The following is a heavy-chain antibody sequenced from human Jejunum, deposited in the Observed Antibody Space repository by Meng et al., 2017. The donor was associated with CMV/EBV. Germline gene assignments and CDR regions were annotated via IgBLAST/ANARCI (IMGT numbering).Heavy chain of an antibody. Sequence: QVQLQGSGPGLVKSSETLSLTCFVSAGPISGYYWSWIRQPAGKGLEWIGRIYTSGSTHYNPSLKSRLTMSVDLAKNQISLKLSSVTAADTAVYYCARESGSYYWFDPWGQGTLVTVSS. D-gene: IGHD1-26*01. J-gene: IGHJ5*02. CDR3: ARESGSYYWFDP. CDR2: IYTSGST. V-gene: IGHV4-4*07. CDR1: AGPISGYY.